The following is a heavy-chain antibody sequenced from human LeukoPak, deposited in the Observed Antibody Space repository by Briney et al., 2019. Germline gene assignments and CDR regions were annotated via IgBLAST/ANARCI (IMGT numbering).Heavy chain of an antibody. J-gene: IGHJ4*02. D-gene: IGHD6-13*01. V-gene: IGHV4-39*02. CDR1: RGSIFSSRYC. CDR2: IYYGGST. Sequence: SETLSLTCTVSRGSIFSSRYCWGWVRQPPGKGLEWLGTIYYGGSTYYNESVKSRVTMSIDNSKNQLSLKMSSVTAADTAVYYSAREGGQPQVFDNWGQGTLVTVSS. CDR3: AREGGQPQVFDN.